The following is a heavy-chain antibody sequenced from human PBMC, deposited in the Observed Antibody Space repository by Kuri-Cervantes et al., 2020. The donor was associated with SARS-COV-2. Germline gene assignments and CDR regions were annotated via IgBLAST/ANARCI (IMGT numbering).Heavy chain of an antibody. CDR1: GFTFSDSA. CDR2: ISYDGSSK. J-gene: IGHJ3*02. V-gene: IGHV3-30*04. CDR3: AREGNEDAFET. Sequence: GESLKISCAASGFTFSDSAMHWVRQAPGKGLEWVAFISYDGSSKDYADSVKGRLTISRDNSKNTLYLQVKSLRAEDTAVFYCAREGNEDAFETWGQGTRVTVSS.